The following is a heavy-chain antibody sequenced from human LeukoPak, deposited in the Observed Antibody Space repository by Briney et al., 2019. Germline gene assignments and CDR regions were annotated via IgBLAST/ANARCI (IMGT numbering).Heavy chain of an antibody. J-gene: IGHJ5*02. D-gene: IGHD3-22*01. V-gene: IGHV1-69*01. CDR1: GGTFSSYA. CDR3: ARVFRGVTMIVVVRWNWFDP. CDR2: IIPIFGTA. Sequence: SVKVSCKASGGTFSSYAISWVRQAPGQGLEWMGGIIPIFGTANYAQKFQGRVTITADESTSTAYMELSSLRSEDTAVYYCARVFRGVTMIVVVRWNWFDPWGQGTLVTVSS.